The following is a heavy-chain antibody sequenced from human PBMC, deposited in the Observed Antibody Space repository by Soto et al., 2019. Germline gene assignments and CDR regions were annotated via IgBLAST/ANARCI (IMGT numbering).Heavy chain of an antibody. CDR1: GYSFTSYW. Sequence: ESLKISCKGSGYSFTSYWIGWVRQMPGKGLEWMGIIYPGDSDTRYSPSFQGQVTISADKSISTAYLQWSSLKASDTAMYYCARPSHNYYGSGSYYALGYWGQGTLVTVSS. CDR2: IYPGDSDT. J-gene: IGHJ4*02. V-gene: IGHV5-51*01. D-gene: IGHD3-10*01. CDR3: ARPSHNYYGSGSYYALGY.